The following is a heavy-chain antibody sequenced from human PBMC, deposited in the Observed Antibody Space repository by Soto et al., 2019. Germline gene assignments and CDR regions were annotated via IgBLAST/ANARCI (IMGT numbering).Heavy chain of an antibody. Sequence: EVQLVESGGGLVQPGGSLRLSCAASGFSFSTYSMNWVRQAPGKGLEWVSYISSRSYTIYYVDSVKGRFTISRDNAKNSLYLQMNSLRDEDTAVYYCARGGSSSDNGMDVWGQGNRDTVSS. CDR2: ISSRSYTI. D-gene: IGHD6-6*01. J-gene: IGHJ6*02. CDR3: ARGGSSSDNGMDV. V-gene: IGHV3-48*02. CDR1: GFSFSTYS.